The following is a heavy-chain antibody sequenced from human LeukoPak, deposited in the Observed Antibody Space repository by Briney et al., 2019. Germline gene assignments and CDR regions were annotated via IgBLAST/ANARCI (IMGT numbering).Heavy chain of an antibody. J-gene: IGHJ5*02. CDR3: AKGAEIDL. CDR1: GFTFTNYA. D-gene: IGHD3-16*01. CDR2: GTGPGDTT. V-gene: IGHV3-23*01. Sequence: GGSLRLSCAPSGFTFTNYAMTWVRQAPGKGLEWVSAGTGPGDTTYYADSVKGRFFMSREDSKTTVYLQMNSLRAEDTAIYNCAKGAEIDLWGQGTLVTVSS.